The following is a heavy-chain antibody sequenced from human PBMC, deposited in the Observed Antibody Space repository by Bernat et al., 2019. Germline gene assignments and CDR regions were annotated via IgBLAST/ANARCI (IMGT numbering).Heavy chain of an antibody. J-gene: IGHJ6*02. D-gene: IGHD3-3*01. CDR1: GFTFSSYW. CDR3: ARVESYYYYYGMDV. CDR2: INSDGSST. Sequence: EVQLVESGGGLVQPGGSLRLSCAASGFTFSSYWMHWVHQAPGKGLVWVSRINSDGSSTSYADSVKGRFTISRDNAKNTLYLQMNSLRAEDTAVYYCARVESYYYYYGMDVWGQGTTVTVSS. V-gene: IGHV3-74*01.